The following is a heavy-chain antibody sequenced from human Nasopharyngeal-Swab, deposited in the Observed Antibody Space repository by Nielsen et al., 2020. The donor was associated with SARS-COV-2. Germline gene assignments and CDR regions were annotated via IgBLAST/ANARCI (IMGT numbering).Heavy chain of an antibody. CDR3: ARGVGFCTNGVCYNKDYYYYYYMDV. D-gene: IGHD2-8*01. CDR1: GGSISSGSYY. V-gene: IGHV4-61*02. Sequence: SETLSLTCTVSGGSISSGSYYWSWIRQPAGKGLDWIGRIYTSGSTNYNPSLKSRVTISVDTSKNQFSLKLSSVTAADTAVYYCARGVGFCTNGVCYNKDYYYYYYMDVWGKGTTVTVSS. J-gene: IGHJ6*03. CDR2: IYTSGST.